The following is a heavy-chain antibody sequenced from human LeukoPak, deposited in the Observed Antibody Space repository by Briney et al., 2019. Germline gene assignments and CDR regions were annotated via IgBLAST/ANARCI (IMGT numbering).Heavy chain of an antibody. CDR2: ISYDGSNK. CDR1: GFTFSSYG. V-gene: IGHV3-30*18. Sequence: GGSLRLSCAASGFTFSSYGMHWVRQAPGKGLEWVAVISYDGSNKYYADSVKGRFTISRDNSKNTLYLQMSSLRAEDTAVYYCAKDREGSSGWYGYYYYGMDVWGQGTTVTVSS. J-gene: IGHJ6*02. CDR3: AKDREGSSGWYGYYYYGMDV. D-gene: IGHD6-19*01.